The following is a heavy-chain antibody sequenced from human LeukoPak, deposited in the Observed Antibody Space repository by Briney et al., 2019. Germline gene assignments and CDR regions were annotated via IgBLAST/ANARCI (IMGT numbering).Heavy chain of an antibody. CDR1: GYSFTSYW. CDR2: IYPGDSDT. V-gene: IGHV5-51*01. CDR3: ARMQSGEYFDWGSFDY. Sequence: GESLKISCKGSGYSFTSYWIGWVRQMPGKGLEWMGIIYPGDSDTRYSPSFQGQVTISADKSISTAYLQWSSLKASDTAMYYCARMQSGEYFDWGSFDYWGQGTLVTVSS. J-gene: IGHJ4*02. D-gene: IGHD3-9*01.